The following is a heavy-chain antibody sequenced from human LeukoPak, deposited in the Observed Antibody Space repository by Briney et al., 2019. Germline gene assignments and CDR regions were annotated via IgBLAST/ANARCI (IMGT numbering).Heavy chain of an antibody. CDR2: ISSSSSYI. D-gene: IGHD3-10*01. J-gene: IGHJ4*02. CDR3: AREDSYYYGSGSYPFDY. Sequence: GGSLRLSCAASGFTFSSYSMNWVRQAPGRGLEWVSSISSSSSYIYYADSVKGRFTISRDNAKNSLYLQMNSLRAEDTAVYYCAREDSYYYGSGSYPFDYWGQGTLVTVSS. V-gene: IGHV3-21*01. CDR1: GFTFSSYS.